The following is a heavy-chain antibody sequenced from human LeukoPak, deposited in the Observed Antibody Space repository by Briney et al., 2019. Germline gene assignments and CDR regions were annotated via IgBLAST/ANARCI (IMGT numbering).Heavy chain of an antibody. CDR2: ISAYNGNT. CDR1: GYTFTSYD. J-gene: IGHJ4*02. D-gene: IGHD3-10*01. V-gene: IGHV1-18*01. Sequence: ASVKVSCKASGYTFTSYDINWVRQATGQGLEWMGWISAYNGNTNYAQKLQGRVTMTTDTSTTTAYMELRSLRSDDTAVYYCARDSLASTAMVRGVTVAYWGQGTLVTVSS. CDR3: ARDSLASTAMVRGVTVAY.